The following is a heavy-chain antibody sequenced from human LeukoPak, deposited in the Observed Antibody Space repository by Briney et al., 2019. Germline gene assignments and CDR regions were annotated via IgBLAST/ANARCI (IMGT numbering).Heavy chain of an antibody. CDR1: GGTFSSYA. CDR2: IIPIFGTA. Sequence: GSSVKVSCKASGGTFSSYAISWVRQAPGQGLEWMGGIIPIFGTANYAQKFQGRVTITADESTSTAYMELSSLRSEDTAVYYCADWGGGELQGNWFDPWGQGTLVTVSS. CDR3: ADWGGGELQGNWFDP. V-gene: IGHV1-69*01. J-gene: IGHJ5*02. D-gene: IGHD1-26*01.